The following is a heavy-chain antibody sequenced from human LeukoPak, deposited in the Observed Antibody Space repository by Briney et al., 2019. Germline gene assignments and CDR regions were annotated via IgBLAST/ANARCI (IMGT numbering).Heavy chain of an antibody. J-gene: IGHJ3*02. V-gene: IGHV1-2*06. CDR1: GYPFTGYY. CDR3: AREWGGYSGYDSSAFDI. Sequence: ASVKVSCKASGYPFTGYYMHWVRQAPGQGLEWMGRINPNSGGTNYAQKFQGRVTMTRDTSISTAYMELSRLRSDDTAVYYCAREWGGYSGYDSSAFDIWGQGTMVTVSS. CDR2: INPNSGGT. D-gene: IGHD5-12*01.